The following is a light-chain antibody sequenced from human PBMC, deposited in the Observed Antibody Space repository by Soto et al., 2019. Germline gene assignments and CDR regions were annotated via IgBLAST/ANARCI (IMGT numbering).Light chain of an antibody. Sequence: QSVLSQPASVSGSPGQSITISCTVTSSDIGTFKYVSWYQQHPGKAPKLLIYEVSVRPSGISGRFSGSKSGNTASLTISALRAEDEADYYCSSYRATNTEVFGTGTKVTVL. V-gene: IGLV2-14*01. CDR2: EVS. CDR3: SSYRATNTEV. J-gene: IGLJ1*01. CDR1: SSDIGTFKY.